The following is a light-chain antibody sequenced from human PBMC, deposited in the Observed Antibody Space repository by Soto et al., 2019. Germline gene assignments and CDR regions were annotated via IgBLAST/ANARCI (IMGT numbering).Light chain of an antibody. CDR1: SSDVGGYSY. CDR3: SSWDGSRSGYV. V-gene: IGLV2-8*01. Sequence: QSALTQPPSASGSPGQSVTISCTGTSSDVGGYSYVSWYQQHPGKAPKLMIYEVSKRPSGVPDRFSASKSGTSASLAIRGLRSDDEADYYCSSWDGSRSGYVVGAGTKVTVL. J-gene: IGLJ1*01. CDR2: EVS.